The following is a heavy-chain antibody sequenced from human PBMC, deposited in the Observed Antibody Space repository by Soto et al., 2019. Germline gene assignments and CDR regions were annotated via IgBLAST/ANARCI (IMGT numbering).Heavy chain of an antibody. CDR2: IHYSVGT. D-gene: IGHD6-19*01. V-gene: IGHV4-59*08. Sequence: SSETLSLTCAVSGGSISGYSWSWIRQPPGKGLEWIGNIHYSVGTNYNPSLKSRVTISLDTSKIQFSLQLTSVTAADTAVYYCARRTNYGTAWYPDCWGQGTLVTVSS. CDR1: GGSISGYS. CDR3: ARRTNYGTAWYPDC. J-gene: IGHJ4*02.